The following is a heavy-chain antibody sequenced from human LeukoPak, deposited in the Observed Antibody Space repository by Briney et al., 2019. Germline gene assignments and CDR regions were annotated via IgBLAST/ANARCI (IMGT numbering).Heavy chain of an antibody. J-gene: IGHJ4*02. D-gene: IGHD5-12*01. Sequence: GGSLRLSCAASGFTGSNNYMSWVRQAPGKGLEWVSVIYSGGSTYYADSVKGRFTISRDNSKNTLYLQINSLRAEDTAVYYCARDRGFDKNYLDYWGQGTLVTVSS. CDR2: IYSGGST. V-gene: IGHV3-66*01. CDR3: ARDRGFDKNYLDY. CDR1: GFTGSNNY.